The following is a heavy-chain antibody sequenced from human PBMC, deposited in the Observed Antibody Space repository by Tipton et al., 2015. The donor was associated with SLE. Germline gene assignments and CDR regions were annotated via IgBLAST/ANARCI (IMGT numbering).Heavy chain of an antibody. D-gene: IGHD6-13*01. J-gene: IGHJ3*02. Sequence: GHVTISADKSISTAYLQWSSLKASDTAMYYCARPMVSSTDAFDIWGQGTMVTVSS. V-gene: IGHV5-10-1*01. CDR3: ARPMVSSTDAFDI.